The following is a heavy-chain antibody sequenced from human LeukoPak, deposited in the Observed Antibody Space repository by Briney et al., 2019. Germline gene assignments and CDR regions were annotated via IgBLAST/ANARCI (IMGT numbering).Heavy chain of an antibody. V-gene: IGHV1-69*04. D-gene: IGHD5-24*01. CDR2: IIPTTGLA. CDR1: GGTFSNLA. J-gene: IGHJ4*02. CDR3: ARAPPRLDGYILYY. Sequence: ASVKVSCKASGGTFSNLAISWVRQAPGQGLEWMGRIIPTTGLANYAQKFQGRVTITADKSTSTAYMDLSSLRSEDTAVCYCARAPPRLDGYILYYWGQGTLVTVSS.